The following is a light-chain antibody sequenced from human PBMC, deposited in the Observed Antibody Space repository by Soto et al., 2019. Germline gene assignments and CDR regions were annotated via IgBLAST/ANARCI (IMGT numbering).Light chain of an antibody. CDR3: QQSGRP. CDR1: QSVSSN. Sequence: EIVMTQSPATLSVSPGERATLSCRASQSVSSNLAWYQQKPGQAPRLLIHGASSRATGIPDRFSGSGSGTDFTLTISRLEPEDSAVYYCQQSGRPFGQGTKVDIK. J-gene: IGKJ1*01. V-gene: IGKV3-20*01. CDR2: GAS.